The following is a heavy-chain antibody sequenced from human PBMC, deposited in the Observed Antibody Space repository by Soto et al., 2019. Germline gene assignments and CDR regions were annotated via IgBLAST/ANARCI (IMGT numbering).Heavy chain of an antibody. J-gene: IGHJ3*01. CDR1: GGSISSGDYS. D-gene: IGHD2-2*01. V-gene: IGHV4-30-4*01. CDR3: GRGDPGACSRTSCGDAFEL. CDR2: TYYSGST. Sequence: QVQLQESGPGLVNSSQTLSVPCTVSGGSISSGDYSWKWIRQPPGKGLGWMGSTYYSGSTYYRPSHKRRVTISVGPSMNQFYLKLSSVPAADTAGYYGGRGDPGACSRTSCGDAFELWGRGTMVAVSS.